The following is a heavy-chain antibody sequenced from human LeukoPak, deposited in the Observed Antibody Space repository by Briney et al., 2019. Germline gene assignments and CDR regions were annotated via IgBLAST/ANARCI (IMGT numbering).Heavy chain of an antibody. CDR2: IIPIFGTA. V-gene: IGHV1-69*13. CDR3: ARGRFLEWLLYHPTSDY. J-gene: IGHJ4*02. Sequence: SVKVSCXASGGTFSSYAISWVRQAPGQGLEWMGGIIPIFGTANYAQKFQGRVTITAGESTSTAYMELSSLRSEDTAVHYCARGRFLEWLLYHPTSDYWGQGTLVTVSS. CDR1: GGTFSSYA. D-gene: IGHD3-3*01.